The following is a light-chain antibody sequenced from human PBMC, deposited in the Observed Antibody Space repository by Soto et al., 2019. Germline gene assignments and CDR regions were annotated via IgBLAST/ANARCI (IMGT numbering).Light chain of an antibody. J-gene: IGKJ1*01. V-gene: IGKV1-5*01. Sequence: DIQMTHSPSTLSASVGGIVTITCRASQSISSWLAWYQQKPGKAPKLLIYDASSLESGVPSRFSGSGSGTEFTLTISSLQPDDFATYYCQQYNSYSFSFGQGTKVDIK. CDR1: QSISSW. CDR3: QQYNSYSFS. CDR2: DAS.